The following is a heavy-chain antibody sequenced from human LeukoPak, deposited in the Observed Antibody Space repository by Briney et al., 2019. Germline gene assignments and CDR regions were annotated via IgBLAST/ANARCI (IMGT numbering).Heavy chain of an antibody. Sequence: ASVKVSCKASGYTFTRCNMHWVRQAPGQGLEWMGWINPNSGGTNYAQKFQGRVTMTRDTSISTAYMELSRLRSDDTAVYYCARDSGVSSWYSDYWGQGTLVTVSS. CDR2: INPNSGGT. CDR1: GYTFTRCN. CDR3: ARDSGVSSWYSDY. V-gene: IGHV1-2*02. J-gene: IGHJ4*02. D-gene: IGHD6-13*01.